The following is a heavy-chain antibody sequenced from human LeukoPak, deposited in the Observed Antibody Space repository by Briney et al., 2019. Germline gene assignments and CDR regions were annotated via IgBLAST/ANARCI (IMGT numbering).Heavy chain of an antibody. CDR1: GYTFTSYY. Sequence: RASVKVSCKASGYTFTSYYMHWVRQAPGQGLEWMGIINPSGGSTSYAQKFQGRVTMTRDTSASTVYMELSSLRSEDTAVYYCARDYVVGVFDYWGQGTLVTVSS. V-gene: IGHV1-46*01. J-gene: IGHJ4*02. D-gene: IGHD1-26*01. CDR2: INPSGGST. CDR3: ARDYVVGVFDY.